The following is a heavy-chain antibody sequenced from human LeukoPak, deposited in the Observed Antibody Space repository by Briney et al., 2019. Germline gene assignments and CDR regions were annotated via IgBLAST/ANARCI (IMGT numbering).Heavy chain of an antibody. CDR2: ITGTT. CDR1: GFTFSSYA. Sequence: GGSLRLSCAASGFTFSSYAMSWVRQAPGKGLQWVSTITGTTHYADSVRGRFTISRDNSKNILYLQMNSLSTVDTAIYYCAKAFREYGSSTYSSFDIWGQGTMVTVSS. V-gene: IGHV3-23*01. CDR3: AKAFREYGSSTYSSFDI. D-gene: IGHD6-13*01. J-gene: IGHJ3*02.